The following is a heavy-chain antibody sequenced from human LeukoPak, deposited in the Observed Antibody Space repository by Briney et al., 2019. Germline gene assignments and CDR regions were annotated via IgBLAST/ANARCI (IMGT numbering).Heavy chain of an antibody. CDR3: ARGGGNWNYPPGY. Sequence: KPSETLSLTCTVSGVSISSGDYYWSWLRQPPGKGLEWIVYIYYSGSTYYNPSLKSRVTISVDTSKNQFSLKQSSVTAADTAVYYCARGGGNWNYPPGYWGQGTLVTVSS. CDR2: IYYSGST. D-gene: IGHD1-7*01. J-gene: IGHJ4*02. V-gene: IGHV4-30-4*01. CDR1: GVSISSGDYY.